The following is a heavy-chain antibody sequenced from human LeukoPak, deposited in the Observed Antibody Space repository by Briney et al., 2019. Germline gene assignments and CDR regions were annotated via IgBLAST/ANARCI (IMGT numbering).Heavy chain of an antibody. CDR1: GFTVSSNY. D-gene: IGHD6-13*01. CDR2: ISSSSSTI. J-gene: IGHJ4*02. V-gene: IGHV3-48*02. Sequence: GGSLRLSCAGSGFTVSSNYMSWVRQAPGKGLDWVSYISSSSSTIYYADSVKGRFTISRDNAKNSLYLQMNSLRDEDTAVYYCARDSHSSSWYSEFDYWGQGTLVTVSS. CDR3: ARDSHSSSWYSEFDY.